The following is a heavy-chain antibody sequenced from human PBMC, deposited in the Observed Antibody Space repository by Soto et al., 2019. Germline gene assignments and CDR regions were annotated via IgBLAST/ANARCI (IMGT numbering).Heavy chain of an antibody. D-gene: IGHD3-9*01. CDR2: IWNDGSNK. V-gene: IGHV3-30*02. J-gene: IGHJ6*02. Sequence: PGGSLRVSCAASGFTFSSYGRHWVRQAPGKGLEWVAVIWNDGSNKYYADSVKGRFTISRDNSKNTLYLQMNSLRAEDTAVYYCAKRGGWPYFDWLLLARLRLYGMDVWGQGTTVTVSS. CDR3: AKRGGWPYFDWLLLARLRLYGMDV. CDR1: GFTFSSYG.